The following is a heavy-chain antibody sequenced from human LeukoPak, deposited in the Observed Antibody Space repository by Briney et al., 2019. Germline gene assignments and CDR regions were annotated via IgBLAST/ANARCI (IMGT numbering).Heavy chain of an antibody. CDR3: ARGPQGGWTREGAFDI. Sequence: ASAKVSCKASGYTFTSYGINWVRQATGQGLEWMGWMNPNSGNTGYAQKFQGRVTMTRNTSISTAYMELSSLRSEDTAVYYCARGPQGGWTREGAFDIWGQGTMVTVSS. CDR1: GYTFTSYG. V-gene: IGHV1-8*01. D-gene: IGHD3/OR15-3a*01. J-gene: IGHJ3*02. CDR2: MNPNSGNT.